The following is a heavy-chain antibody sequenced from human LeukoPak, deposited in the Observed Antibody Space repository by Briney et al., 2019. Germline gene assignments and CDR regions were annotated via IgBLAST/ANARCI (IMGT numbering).Heavy chain of an antibody. D-gene: IGHD3-10*01. J-gene: IGHJ6*03. CDR2: INPSGGST. V-gene: IGHV1-46*01. CDR1: GYTFTSYY. Sequence: ASVKVSCKASGYTFTSYYMHWVRQAPGQGLEWMGIINPSGGSTSYAQKFQGRVTMTRDTSTSTVYMGLSSLRSEDTAGYYCAREGAGWGSITMVRGVLYYMDVWGKGTTVTVSS. CDR3: AREGAGWGSITMVRGVLYYMDV.